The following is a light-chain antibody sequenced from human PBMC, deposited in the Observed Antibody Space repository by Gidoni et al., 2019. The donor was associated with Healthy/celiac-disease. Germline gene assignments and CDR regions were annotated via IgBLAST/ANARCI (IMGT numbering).Light chain of an antibody. CDR2: GAS. V-gene: IGKV3-20*01. CDR3: QQDCSSPRT. J-gene: IGKJ1*01. CDR1: QSVSSSY. Sequence: EIVLTQSPATLSLSPGERATISCRASQSVSSSYLDWYQQKPGHAPRLLIYGASSSATGIPDRFSGSGSGTDFTLTISRLEPEDFAVYYCQQDCSSPRTFGQGTKVEIK.